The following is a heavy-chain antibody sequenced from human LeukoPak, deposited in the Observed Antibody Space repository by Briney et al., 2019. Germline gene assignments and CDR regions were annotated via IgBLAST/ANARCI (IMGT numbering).Heavy chain of an antibody. CDR3: ARGGCCNWFDP. J-gene: IGHJ5*02. D-gene: IGHD3-10*01. CDR1: GYTFTGYY. V-gene: IGHV1-2*02. Sequence: GASVKVSCKASGYTFTGYYMHWVRQAPGQGLEWMGWINPKSGGTNYAQKFQGRVTMTRDTSINTAYRELSSLRSDDTAVCYCARGGCCNWFDPWGQGTLVTVSS. CDR2: INPKSGGT.